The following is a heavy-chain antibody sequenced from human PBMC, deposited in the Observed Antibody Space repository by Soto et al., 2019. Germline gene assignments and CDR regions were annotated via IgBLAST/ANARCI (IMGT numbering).Heavy chain of an antibody. J-gene: IGHJ6*02. CDR3: ARDHQPSAYYYYGMDV. V-gene: IGHV1-2*04. CDR1: GYSFTDYH. D-gene: IGHD2-2*01. Sequence: ASVKVSCKASGYSFTDYHIHWVRQAPGQGLEWLGRINPKSGGTSTAQKFQGWVTMTTDTSISTASMELTRLTSDDTAVYYCARDHQPSAYYYYGMDVWGQGTTVTVSS. CDR2: INPKSGGT.